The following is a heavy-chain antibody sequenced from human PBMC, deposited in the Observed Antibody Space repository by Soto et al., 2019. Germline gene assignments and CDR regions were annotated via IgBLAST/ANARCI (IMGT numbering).Heavy chain of an antibody. CDR2: LYSGGST. D-gene: IGHD1-7*01. J-gene: IGHJ4*02. CDR3: AREPRNRIAGSTTSEDS. CDR1: GFTVSSNY. V-gene: IGHV3-66*01. Sequence: EVQLVESGGGLVQPGGSLRLSCAASGFTVSSNYMSWVRQAPGKGLECVSVLYSGGSTYYADSVKGRFTISRDSSKNTLYLDMNSLRVEDTAVYYCAREPRNRIAGSTTSEDSWGQGTLVTVSS.